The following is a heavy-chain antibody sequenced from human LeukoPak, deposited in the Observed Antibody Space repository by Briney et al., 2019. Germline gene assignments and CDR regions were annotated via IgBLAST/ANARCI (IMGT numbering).Heavy chain of an antibody. V-gene: IGHV5-51*01. Sequence: GESLKISCKGSGYSFTSYWIGWVRQMPGKGLEWMGIIYPGDSDTRYSPSFQGQVTISADKSISTAYLQWSSLKASDTATYYCARQDDYRYYYGSGSQPTFFDYWGQGTLVTVSS. CDR3: ARQDDYRYYYGSGSQPTFFDY. D-gene: IGHD3-10*01. CDR1: GYSFTSYW. CDR2: IYPGDSDT. J-gene: IGHJ4*02.